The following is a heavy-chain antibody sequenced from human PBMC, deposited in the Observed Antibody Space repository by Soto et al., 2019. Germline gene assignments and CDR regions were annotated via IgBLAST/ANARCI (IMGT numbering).Heavy chain of an antibody. J-gene: IGHJ4*02. CDR2: IYHSGST. CDR1: SGSISTANW. CDR3: ARRGGGVVLTATTPFDY. Sequence: QVPLQESGPRLVRPSGTLSLTCTVSSGSISTANWWSWVRQPPGRGLEWIGEIYHSGSTNYNLSLKSRVTLSVDKSKNQSSLRLSSVTAADTAMYSCARRGGGVVLTATTPFDYWGQGTLVTVSS. D-gene: IGHD2-21*02. V-gene: IGHV4-4*02.